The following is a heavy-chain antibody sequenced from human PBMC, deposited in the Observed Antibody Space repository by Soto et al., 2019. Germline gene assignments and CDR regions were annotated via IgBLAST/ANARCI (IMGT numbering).Heavy chain of an antibody. CDR1: GDSIIRYD. CDR3: ARGARSIVANPFDY. CDR2: IYYSGSS. D-gene: IGHD5-12*01. V-gene: IGHV4-59*01. Sequence: AATLSLTCTVSGDSIIRYDWGWIRRTPGKGLEWIGYIYYSGSSNYNPSLKSRVTISVDTSKNQFSLKLSSVTAADTAVYYCARGARSIVANPFDYWGQGTLVTVSS. J-gene: IGHJ4*02.